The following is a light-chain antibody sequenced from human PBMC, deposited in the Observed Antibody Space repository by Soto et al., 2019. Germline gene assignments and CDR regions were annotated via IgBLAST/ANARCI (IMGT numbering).Light chain of an antibody. CDR1: QSISSY. V-gene: IGKV1-39*01. CDR2: AAS. J-gene: IGKJ4*01. Sequence: DIHMTQSPSSRSASVGYRVTLTCRASQSISSYLNWYQQKPGKAPKLLIYAASSLQSGVPSRFSGSGSGTDFTLTISSLQPEDFATYYCQQSYSTPLTFGGGTKVDIK. CDR3: QQSYSTPLT.